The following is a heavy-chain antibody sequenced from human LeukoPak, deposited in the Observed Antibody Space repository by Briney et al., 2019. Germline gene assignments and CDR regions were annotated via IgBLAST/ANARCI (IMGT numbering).Heavy chain of an antibody. V-gene: IGHV3-74*01. CDR3: ARGNHYAMDV. CDR1: GFTFSSYS. J-gene: IGHJ6*02. CDR2: INRDGSTT. Sequence: PGGSLRLSCAASGFTFSSYSMNWVRQAPGKGLVWVSCINRDGSTTSYADSVEGRLTISRDNAKNTLYLEMNSLRAEDTAVYYCARGNHYAMDVWGQRTTVIVSS.